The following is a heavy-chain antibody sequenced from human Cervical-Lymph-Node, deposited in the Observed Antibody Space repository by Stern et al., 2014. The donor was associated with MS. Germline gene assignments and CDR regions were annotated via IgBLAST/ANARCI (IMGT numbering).Heavy chain of an antibody. J-gene: IGHJ4*02. D-gene: IGHD1-1*01. Sequence: QLQLQESGPGLVKPSQTLSLTCTVSGGSLRSGSYYWSWIRQPAGKGLEWIGRIYTMGRTNSTLPLKVRVPIPVDTSKNQFSRRLSSVTAADTAVYYCARGGRTGTMTYDYWGQGNLVTVSS. CDR1: GGSLRSGSYY. CDR2: IYTMGRT. V-gene: IGHV4-61*02. CDR3: ARGGRTGTMTYDY.